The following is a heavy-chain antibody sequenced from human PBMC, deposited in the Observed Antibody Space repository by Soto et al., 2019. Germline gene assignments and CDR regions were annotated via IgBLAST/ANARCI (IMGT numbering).Heavy chain of an antibody. CDR3: AMRNTYYDYVWGSYRYTGSSYYFDY. D-gene: IGHD3-16*02. V-gene: IGHV3-23*01. J-gene: IGHJ4*02. CDR1: GFTFSSYA. Sequence: GGSLRLSCAASGFTFSSYAMSWIRQAPGKGLEWVSAISGSGGSTYYADSVKGRFTISRDNSKNTLYLQMNSLRAEDTAVYYCAMRNTYYDYVWGSYRYTGSSYYFDYWGQGTLVTVSS. CDR2: ISGSGGST.